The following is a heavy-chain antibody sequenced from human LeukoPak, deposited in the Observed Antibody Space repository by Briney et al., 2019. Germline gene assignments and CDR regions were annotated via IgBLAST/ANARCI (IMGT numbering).Heavy chain of an antibody. CDR1: GFTFSSPW. J-gene: IGHJ5*02. CDR2: IKNDGREK. V-gene: IGHV3-7*03. CDR3: ARDRGGDLDL. D-gene: IGHD4-17*01. Sequence: GGSLRLSCAASGFTFSSPWMAWVRQAPGKGLEWVANIKNDGREKHYVDSVKGRFTISRDNAKNSLYLQMNSLRAEDTAVYYCARDRGGDLDLWRQGPLVTVSS.